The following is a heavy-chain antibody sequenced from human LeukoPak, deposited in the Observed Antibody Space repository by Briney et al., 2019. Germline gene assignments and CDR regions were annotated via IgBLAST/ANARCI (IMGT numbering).Heavy chain of an antibody. D-gene: IGHD2-15*01. V-gene: IGHV3-7*03. J-gene: IGHJ4*02. CDR3: ARDNGWSADF. CDR2: IKQDGSAK. Sequence: ETLSLTCAVYGGSFSGYYWSWIRQPPGKGLEWVANIKQDGSAKPYVDSVKGRFTISRDNAKNSLFLQMNSLRVEDTAVYYCARDNGWSADFWGQGTLVTVSS. CDR1: GGSFSGYY.